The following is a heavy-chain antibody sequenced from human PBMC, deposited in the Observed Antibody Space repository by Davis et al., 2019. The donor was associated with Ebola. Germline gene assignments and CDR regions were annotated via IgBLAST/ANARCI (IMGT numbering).Heavy chain of an antibody. Sequence: ASVKVSCKASGYTFTGYYMHWVRQATGQGLEWMGWMNPNSGNTGYAQKFQGRVTMTRNTSISTAYMELSSLRSEDTAVYYCARVCGSCYLWVWDYGMDVWGQGTTVTVSS. CDR1: GYTFTGYY. D-gene: IGHD2-15*01. J-gene: IGHJ6*02. CDR2: MNPNSGNT. V-gene: IGHV1-8*02. CDR3: ARVCGSCYLWVWDYGMDV.